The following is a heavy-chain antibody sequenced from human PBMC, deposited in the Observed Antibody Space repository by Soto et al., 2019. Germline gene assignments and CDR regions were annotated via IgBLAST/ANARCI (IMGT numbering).Heavy chain of an antibody. V-gene: IGHV3-74*01. CDR3: TRDPGRNWFDP. J-gene: IGHJ5*02. CDR2: IESDGNTI. Sequence: GGSLRLSCAASGFTFSNYWMHWVRQAPGKGLVWVSRIESDGNTINYADSVRGRFTISRDNAKNTLYLQMNGLRADDTAVYYCTRDPGRNWFDPWGQGILVTVSS. CDR1: GFTFSNYW.